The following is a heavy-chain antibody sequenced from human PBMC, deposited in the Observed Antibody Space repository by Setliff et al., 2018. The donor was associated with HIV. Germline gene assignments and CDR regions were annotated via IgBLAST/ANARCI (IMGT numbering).Heavy chain of an antibody. CDR2: VSASGTT. J-gene: IGHJ3*01. Sequence: SETLSLTCSVSGGSMSRVYWTWIRQPPGKGLEWIGYVSASGTTKYNPSLQSRVTISVDSSKNQFSLRLSSVTAADTAVYYCAKGGSWNDDSGAFNFWGQGTMVTVSS. D-gene: IGHD1-1*01. V-gene: IGHV4-4*08. CDR3: AKGGSWNDDSGAFNF. CDR1: GGSMSRVY.